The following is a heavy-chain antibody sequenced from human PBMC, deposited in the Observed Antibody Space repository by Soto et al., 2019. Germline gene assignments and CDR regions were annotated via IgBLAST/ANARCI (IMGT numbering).Heavy chain of an antibody. CDR3: AKDADPSGSYYFDY. Sequence: VQLVESGGGVVQPGRSLRLSCAASGFTFSSYGMHWVRQAPGKGLEWVAVISYDGSNKYYADSVKGRFTISRDNSKNTLYLQMNSLRAEDTAVYYCAKDADPSGSYYFDYWGQGTLVTVSS. CDR1: GFTFSSYG. CDR2: ISYDGSNK. V-gene: IGHV3-30*18. J-gene: IGHJ4*02. D-gene: IGHD1-26*01.